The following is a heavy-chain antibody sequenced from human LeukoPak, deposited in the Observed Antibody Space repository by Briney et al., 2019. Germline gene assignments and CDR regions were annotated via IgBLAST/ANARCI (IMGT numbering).Heavy chain of an antibody. CDR3: AKEGCTSTNCHCNY. CDR1: GFTFSNAW. CDR2: ISGSDAST. D-gene: IGHD2-2*01. V-gene: IGHV3-23*01. Sequence: PGGSLRLSCAASGFTFSNAWMSWVRQVPGKGLEWVSTISGSDASTYYADSVKGRFTISRDNSKNTLHLQMDSLRAEDTAVYYCAKEGCTSTNCHCNYWGQGTLVTVSS. J-gene: IGHJ4*02.